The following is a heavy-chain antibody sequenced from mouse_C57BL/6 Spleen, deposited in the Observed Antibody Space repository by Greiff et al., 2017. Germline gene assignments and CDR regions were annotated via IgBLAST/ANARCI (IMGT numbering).Heavy chain of an antibody. V-gene: IGHV1-4*01. CDR3: ASRDGYGSSFDY. D-gene: IGHD1-1*01. Sequence: QVQLQQSGAELARPGASVKMSCKASGYTFTSYTMHWVKQRPGQGLEWIGYINPSSGYTKYNQKFKDKATLTADKSSSTAYMQLSSLTSEDSAVYYCASRDGYGSSFDYWGQGTTLTVSS. CDR2: INPSSGYT. CDR1: GYTFTSYT. J-gene: IGHJ2*01.